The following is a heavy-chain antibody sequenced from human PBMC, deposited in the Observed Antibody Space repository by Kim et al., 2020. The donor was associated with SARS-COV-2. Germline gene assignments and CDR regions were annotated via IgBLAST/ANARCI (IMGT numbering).Heavy chain of an antibody. CDR2: IGTAGDT. CDR3: ARDSSSGWDFDL. Sequence: GGSLRLSCAASGFTFSSCAIHWVRQATGKGLEWVSAIGTAGDTYYPGSVKGRFTISRENAKNSLYLQMNSLRAGDTAAYYCARDSSSGWDFDLWGRGTLV. V-gene: IGHV3-13*01. D-gene: IGHD6-19*01. CDR1: GFTFSSCA. J-gene: IGHJ2*01.